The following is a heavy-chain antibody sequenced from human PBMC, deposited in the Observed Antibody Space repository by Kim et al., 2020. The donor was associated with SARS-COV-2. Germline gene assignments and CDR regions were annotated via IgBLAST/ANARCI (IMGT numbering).Heavy chain of an antibody. J-gene: IGHJ3*02. CDR1: GFTFSSYG. CDR2: ISYDGSNK. CDR3: AGNRITMVRGARAFDI. Sequence: GGSLRLSCAASGFTFSSYGMHWVRQAPGKGLEWVAVISYDGSNKYYADSVKGRFTISRDNSKNTLYLQMNSLRAEDTAVYYCAGNRITMVRGARAFDIWG. V-gene: IGHV3-33*05. D-gene: IGHD3-10*01.